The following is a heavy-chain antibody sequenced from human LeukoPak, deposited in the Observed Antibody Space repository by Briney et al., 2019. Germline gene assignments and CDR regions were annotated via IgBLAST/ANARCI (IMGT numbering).Heavy chain of an antibody. D-gene: IGHD2-15*01. CDR3: ARVEVVVVAAPPFDY. V-gene: IGHV3-7*01. CDR2: IKQDGSEK. Sequence: GGSLRLSCAASGFTFSSYWMSWVRQAPGKGLEWVANIKQDGSEKYYVDSVKGRFTISRDNAKNSLYLQMNSLRAEDTAVYYCARVEVVVVAAPPFDYWGQGTLVTVSS. CDR1: GFTFSSYW. J-gene: IGHJ4*02.